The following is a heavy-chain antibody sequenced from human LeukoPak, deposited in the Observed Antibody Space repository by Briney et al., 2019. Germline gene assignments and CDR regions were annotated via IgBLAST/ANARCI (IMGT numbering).Heavy chain of an antibody. J-gene: IGHJ4*02. CDR2: IKKDGSET. V-gene: IGHV3-7*03. CDR3: ARGRYSGTTYYFDY. D-gene: IGHD5-12*01. CDR1: GFTFSTSW. Sequence: GGSLRLSCAASGFTFSTSWMSWVRQVPGKGLEWVANIKKDGSETYYVDSVNGRFTISRDNAKNSLYLQMNSLRAEDTAMYYCARGRYSGTTYYFDYWGQRTLVTVSS.